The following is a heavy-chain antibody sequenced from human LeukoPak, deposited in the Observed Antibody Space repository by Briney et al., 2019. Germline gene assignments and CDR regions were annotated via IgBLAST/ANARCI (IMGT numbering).Heavy chain of an antibody. CDR1: GGSFSGYY. J-gene: IGHJ4*02. Sequence: PSEALSLTCAVYGGSFSGYYWSWIRQPPGKGLEWIGEINHSGSTNYNPSLKSRVTISVDTSKKQFSLKLSSVAAADTAVYYCVTYYFDSSGPKKNYWGQGTLVTVSS. CDR2: INHSGST. CDR3: VTYYFDSSGPKKNY. D-gene: IGHD3-22*01. V-gene: IGHV4-34*01.